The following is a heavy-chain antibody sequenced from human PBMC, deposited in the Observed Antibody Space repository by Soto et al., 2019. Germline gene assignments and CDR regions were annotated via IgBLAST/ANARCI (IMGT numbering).Heavy chain of an antibody. CDR3: ARRERAAGTDWWFDP. J-gene: IGHJ5*02. CDR2: IYYSGST. D-gene: IGHD6-13*01. CDR1: GGSISSSSFH. V-gene: IGHV4-39*01. Sequence: PSETLSLTCTVSGGSISSSSFHLGWIRQPPGKGLGWIGSIYYSGSTYYSPSLKSRVTISVDTSKNQFSLKLSSVTAADTAVYYCARRERAAGTDWWFDPWGQGTLVTVS.